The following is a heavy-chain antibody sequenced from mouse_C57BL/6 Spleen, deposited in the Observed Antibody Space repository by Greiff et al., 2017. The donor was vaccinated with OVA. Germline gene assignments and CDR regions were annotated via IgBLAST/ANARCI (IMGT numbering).Heavy chain of an antibody. CDR3: ARPHYYGSSGFYAMDD. D-gene: IGHD1-1*01. J-gene: IGHJ4*01. CDR2: IYPRSGNT. Sequence: QVQLKESGAELARPGASVKLSCKASGYTFTSYGISWVKQRTGQGLEWIGEIYPRSGNTYYNEKFKGKATLTADKSSSTAYMELRSLTSEDSAVYFCARPHYYGSSGFYAMDDWGQGTSVTVSS. V-gene: IGHV1-81*01. CDR1: GYTFTSYG.